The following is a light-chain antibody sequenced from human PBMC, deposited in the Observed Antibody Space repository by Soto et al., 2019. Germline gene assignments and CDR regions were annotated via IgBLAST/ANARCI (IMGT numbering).Light chain of an antibody. V-gene: IGKV1-5*03. J-gene: IGKJ1*01. CDR2: KAS. CDR3: QQYDTRCT. Sequence: DIQMTQSPSTLSASVGDRVTITCRASQNVNGWLAWYQQKPGKAPKLLINKASTLESGVPSRFSGRGFGTEFTLTISSLQTDDFATYYCQQYDTRCTFGQGIKVEVK. CDR1: QNVNGW.